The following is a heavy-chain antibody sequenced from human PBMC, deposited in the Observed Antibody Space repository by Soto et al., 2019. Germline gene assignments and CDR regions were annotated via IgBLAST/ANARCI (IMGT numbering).Heavy chain of an antibody. CDR1: GFRFVSYT. D-gene: IGHD3-22*01. J-gene: IGHJ4*02. Sequence: EVRLLESGGGLVQPGGSLRLSCAASGFRFVSYTMSWVRQAPGKGLEWVSGISGSGASTYYADSVKGRFTISRDKSRNTLYLQMNSLRAEDTAVYYCAKAHQFIVVAPLDYWGQGTLVTVSS. V-gene: IGHV3-23*01. CDR3: AKAHQFIVVAPLDY. CDR2: ISGSGAST.